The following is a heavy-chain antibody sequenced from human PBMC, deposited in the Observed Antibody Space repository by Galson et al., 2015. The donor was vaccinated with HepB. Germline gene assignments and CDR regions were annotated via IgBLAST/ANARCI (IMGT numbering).Heavy chain of an antibody. V-gene: IGHV3-30*18. CDR2: ISNDGSNK. D-gene: IGHD6-19*01. CDR1: GFTFSSYG. J-gene: IGHJ4*02. CDR3: AKEAGGSGWFYFDF. Sequence: SLRLSCAASGFTFSSYGMHWVRQAPGKGLEWVAFISNDGSNKYYGDSVKGRFTISRDNSKSTLQMNSLRTEDSAVYYCAKEAGGSGWFYFDFWGQGALVTVSS.